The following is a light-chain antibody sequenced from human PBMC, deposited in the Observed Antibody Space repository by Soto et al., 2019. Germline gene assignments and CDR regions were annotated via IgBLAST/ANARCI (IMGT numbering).Light chain of an antibody. CDR2: DAS. CDR3: QQYNRYST. J-gene: IGKJ1*01. CDR1: QSLSSW. Sequence: DIQMTQSPSTLSASVGDRVTITCRASQSLSSWLAWYKQKPGKAPKLLIYDASTLESGVPLRFSGSGSGTEFTLTISSLQPDDFATYYCQQYNRYSTFGQGTKVDIK. V-gene: IGKV1-5*01.